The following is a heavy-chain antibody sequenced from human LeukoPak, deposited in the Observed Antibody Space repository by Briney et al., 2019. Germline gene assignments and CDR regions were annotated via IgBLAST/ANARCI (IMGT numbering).Heavy chain of an antibody. D-gene: IGHD2-15*01. CDR1: GYTFTTYG. Sequence: GASVKVSCKASGYTFTTYGISWVRQAPGQGLEWMGWISADNGNTNYAQKFQGRVIMTTDTSTSTAYMELRSLRSEDTAVYYCARDDCSGGSCYTAYWGQGTLVTVSS. CDR2: ISADNGNT. J-gene: IGHJ4*02. V-gene: IGHV1-18*01. CDR3: ARDDCSGGSCYTAY.